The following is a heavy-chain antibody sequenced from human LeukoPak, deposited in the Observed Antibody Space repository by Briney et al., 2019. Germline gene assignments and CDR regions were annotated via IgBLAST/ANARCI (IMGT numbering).Heavy chain of an antibody. CDR1: GFTVSSNY. CDR3: ARDRPAAGTFDY. CDR2: IYSGGST. D-gene: IGHD6-13*01. J-gene: IGHJ4*02. Sequence: GGSLRLSCAAAGFTVSSNYMSWVRQAPGKGLEWVSVIYSGGSTYYADSVKGRFTISRDNSKNTLYLQMNSLRAEDTAVYYCARDRPAAGTFDYWGQGTLVTVSS. V-gene: IGHV3-66*01.